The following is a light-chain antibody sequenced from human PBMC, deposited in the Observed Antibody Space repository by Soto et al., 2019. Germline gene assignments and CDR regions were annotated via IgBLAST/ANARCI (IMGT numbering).Light chain of an antibody. CDR2: EVS. Sequence: QSALTQPASVSGSPGQSITISCTGTSSDIGDYNYVSWYQQHPGKAPKLIIYEVSNRPSGVSNRFSGSKSGNTASLTISGLQAEDEADYYCSSYTSSRTLIFGGGTKLTVL. V-gene: IGLV2-14*01. J-gene: IGLJ2*01. CDR3: SSYTSSRTLI. CDR1: SSDIGDYNY.